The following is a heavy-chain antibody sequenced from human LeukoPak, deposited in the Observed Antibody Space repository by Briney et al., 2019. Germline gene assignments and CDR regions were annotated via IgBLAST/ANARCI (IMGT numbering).Heavy chain of an antibody. CDR1: GFTFRSYA. V-gene: IGHV3-21*01. CDR2: ITSTSSYR. Sequence: GGSLRLSCAASGFTFRSYAMHWVRQAPGKGLEWVSSITSTSSYRYYADSVKGRFTISRDNAKSSLYLQMNSLRAEDMAIYYCARALHDYGDLFDYWGQGTLVTVSS. D-gene: IGHD4-17*01. J-gene: IGHJ4*02. CDR3: ARALHDYGDLFDY.